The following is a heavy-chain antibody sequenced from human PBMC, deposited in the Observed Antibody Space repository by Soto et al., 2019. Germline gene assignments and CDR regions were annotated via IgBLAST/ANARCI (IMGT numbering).Heavy chain of an antibody. J-gene: IGHJ4*02. CDR3: ARHPGYYDILTGYTTYDFDY. Sequence: QVQLQESGPGLVKPSETLSLTCTVSGGSIGTYYWSWIRQPPGKGLEWIGYIYYRGNTDYNPSLKSRVTISLDTPKNQFSLKLSSVTAADTAVYYCARHPGYYDILTGYTTYDFDYWGQGIVVTVSS. D-gene: IGHD3-9*01. CDR1: GGSIGTYY. V-gene: IGHV4-59*08. CDR2: IYYRGNT.